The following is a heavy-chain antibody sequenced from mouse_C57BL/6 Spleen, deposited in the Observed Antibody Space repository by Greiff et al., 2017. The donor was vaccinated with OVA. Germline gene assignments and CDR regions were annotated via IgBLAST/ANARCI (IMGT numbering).Heavy chain of an antibody. CDR3: ARVDYYSNYGGGYYARDY. D-gene: IGHD2-5*01. CDR2: IYPSDSET. J-gene: IGHJ4*01. V-gene: IGHV1-61*01. CDR1: GYTFTSYW. Sequence: QVQLQQPGAELVRPGSSVKLSCKASGYTFTSYWMDWVKQRPGQGLEWIGNIYPSDSETHYNQKFKDKATLTVDKSSSTAYMQLSSLTSEDSAVYYCARVDYYSNYGGGYYARDYWGQGTSVTVSS.